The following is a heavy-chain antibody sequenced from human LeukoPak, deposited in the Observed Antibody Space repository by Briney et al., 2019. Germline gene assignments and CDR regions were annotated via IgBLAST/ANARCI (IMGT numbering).Heavy chain of an antibody. Sequence: GGSLRLSCAASGFTFSSYGMNWVRQSAGKGLEWVSYISSGSSNINYADSVKGRFTISRDNAKNSLCLQMNSLRAEDTAVYYCARGGAARPDYWGQGTLVTVSS. CDR2: ISSGSSNI. V-gene: IGHV3-48*01. J-gene: IGHJ4*02. CDR1: GFTFSSYG. D-gene: IGHD6-6*01. CDR3: ARGGAARPDY.